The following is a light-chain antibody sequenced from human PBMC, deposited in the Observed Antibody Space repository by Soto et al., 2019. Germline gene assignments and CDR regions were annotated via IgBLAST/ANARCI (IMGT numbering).Light chain of an antibody. CDR2: ASS. CDR1: QSISSH. V-gene: IGKV1-39*01. J-gene: IGKJ5*01. CDR3: QQTYSPPPIT. Sequence: DVQMTQSPSSLSASAGDRVTITCGASQSISSHLHWYQQKPGKAPKLLIYASSVLQSGVPSRFSGSGSGTDFTLTISSLQPEDFATYYCQQTYSPPPITFGQGTRLEIK.